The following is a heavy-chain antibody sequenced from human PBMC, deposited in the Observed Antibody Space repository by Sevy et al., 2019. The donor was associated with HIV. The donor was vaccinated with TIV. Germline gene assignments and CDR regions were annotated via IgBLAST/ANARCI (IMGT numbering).Heavy chain of an antibody. CDR1: GFTFSSYS. D-gene: IGHD3-22*01. Sequence: GESLKISCAASGFTFSSYSMNWVRQAPGKGLEWVSYISSSSSTIDYADSVKGRFTISRDNAKNSLYLQMNSLRDEDTAVYYCAREGYYYDSSGYSYYYMDVWGKGTTVTVSS. V-gene: IGHV3-48*02. CDR3: AREGYYYDSSGYSYYYMDV. J-gene: IGHJ6*03. CDR2: ISSSSSTI.